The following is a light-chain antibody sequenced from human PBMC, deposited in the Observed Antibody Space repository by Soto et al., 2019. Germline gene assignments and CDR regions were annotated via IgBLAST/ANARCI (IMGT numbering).Light chain of an antibody. J-gene: IGKJ5*01. V-gene: IGKV3-20*01. CDR1: QSVSSNY. CDR2: GAS. CDR3: QQYGSSSPTT. Sequence: EIVLTQSPDTLSLSPGEGATLSCRASQSVSSNYLAWYQQKPGQAPRLLIYGASTRATGIPDRFSGGGSGTDCTLTISRLEPEDFAVYYCQQYGSSSPTTFGQGTRLEIE.